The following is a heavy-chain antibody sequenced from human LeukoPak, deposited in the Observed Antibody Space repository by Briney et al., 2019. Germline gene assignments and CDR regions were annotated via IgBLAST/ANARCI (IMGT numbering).Heavy chain of an antibody. J-gene: IGHJ5*02. Sequence: GGSLRLSCAASGFTFSSYWMSWVRQAPGKGLEWVANTKQDGSEKYYVDSVKGRFTISRDNAKNSLYLQMNSLRAEDTAVYYCARDPPPLYYYDSSGYTWGQGTLVTVSS. CDR3: ARDPPPLYYYDSSGYT. CDR2: TKQDGSEK. CDR1: GFTFSSYW. V-gene: IGHV3-7*01. D-gene: IGHD3-22*01.